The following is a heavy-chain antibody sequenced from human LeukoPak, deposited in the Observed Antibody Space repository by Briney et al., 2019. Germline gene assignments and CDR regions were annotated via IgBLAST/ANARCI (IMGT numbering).Heavy chain of an antibody. CDR1: GFTFSSYS. CDR3: ARGDYDSSGYSDAFDI. CDR2: ISSSSSYI. J-gene: IGHJ3*02. Sequence: PGGSLRLSCAASGFTFSSYSMNWVRQAPGKGLEWVSSISSSSSYIYYADSVKGRFTISRDNAKNSLYLQMNSLRAEDTAVYYCARGDYDSSGYSDAFDIWGQGTMVTVSS. D-gene: IGHD3-22*01. V-gene: IGHV3-21*01.